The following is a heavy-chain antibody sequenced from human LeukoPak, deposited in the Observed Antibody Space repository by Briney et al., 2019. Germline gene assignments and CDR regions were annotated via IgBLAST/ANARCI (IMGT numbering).Heavy chain of an antibody. D-gene: IGHD3-3*01. CDR2: IGTAGDT. CDR3: ASSLFWSGYLH. J-gene: IGHJ4*02. Sequence: GGSLRLSCAASGFTFSSYDMHWVRQATGKGLEWVSAIGTAGDTYYPGSVKGRFTISRENAKNSLYLQMNSLRAGDTAVYYCASSLFWSGYLHWGQGTLVTVSS. CDR1: GFTFSSYD. V-gene: IGHV3-13*01.